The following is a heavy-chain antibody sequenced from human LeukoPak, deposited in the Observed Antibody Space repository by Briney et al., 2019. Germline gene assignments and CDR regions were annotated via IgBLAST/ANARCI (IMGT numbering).Heavy chain of an antibody. V-gene: IGHV3-21*01. CDR1: GFTFSSYS. Sequence: GGSLRLTCAASGFTFSSYSMNWVRQAPGKGLEWVSSISSSSSYIYYADSVKGRFTISRDNAKNSLYLQMNSLRAEDTAVYYCARDRSLWSGYDNWGQGTLVTVSS. D-gene: IGHD5-12*01. J-gene: IGHJ4*02. CDR2: ISSSSSYI. CDR3: ARDRSLWSGYDN.